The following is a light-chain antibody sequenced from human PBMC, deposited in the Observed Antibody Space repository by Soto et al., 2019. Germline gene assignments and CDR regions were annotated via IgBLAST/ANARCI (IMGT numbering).Light chain of an antibody. CDR2: GAS. V-gene: IGKV3-20*01. Sequence: EIVFTQSRVTLSLCXXXXXXLSCRASQSVSSSYVAWYQQKPGQAPRLLIYGASSRATGIPDRFSGSGSGTDFTLTISRLEPEDFAVYYCQQYASFGQGTKVDI. CDR3: QQYAS. J-gene: IGKJ1*01. CDR1: QSVSSSY.